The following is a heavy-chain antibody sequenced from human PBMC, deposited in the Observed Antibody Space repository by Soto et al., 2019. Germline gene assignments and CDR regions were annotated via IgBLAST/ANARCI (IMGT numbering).Heavy chain of an antibody. CDR1: GGTFSSYA. V-gene: IGHV1-69*01. J-gene: IGHJ6*02. CDR2: IIPIFGTA. CDR3: GGGVATSRGYYYGMDV. D-gene: IGHD5-12*01. Sequence: QVQLVQSGAEVKKPGSSVKVSCKASGGTFSSYAISWVRQAPGQGLEWMGGIIPIFGTANYAQKFQGRVTITADESTSTAYMELSSLRAEVTFVYYCGGGVATSRGYYYGMDVWGLWTTVTVSS.